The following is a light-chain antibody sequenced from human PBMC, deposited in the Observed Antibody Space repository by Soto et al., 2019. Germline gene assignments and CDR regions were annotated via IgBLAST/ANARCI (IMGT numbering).Light chain of an antibody. Sequence: DIVMTQSPDSLAVSLGERATINCKSSQSVLYSSNNKNYLAWYQQKPGQPPKLLIYWASTRESGVPDRFSGSGSGTDFTLTISSLDAEDVAVYYCQQYCSTPWTFGQGTKVEIK. CDR2: WAS. V-gene: IGKV4-1*01. CDR3: QQYCSTPWT. CDR1: QSVLYSSNNKNY. J-gene: IGKJ1*01.